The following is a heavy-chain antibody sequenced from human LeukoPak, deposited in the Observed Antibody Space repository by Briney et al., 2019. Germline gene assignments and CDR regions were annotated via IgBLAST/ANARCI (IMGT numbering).Heavy chain of an antibody. J-gene: IGHJ5*02. V-gene: IGHV4-28*03. CDR2: IYHSGTT. D-gene: IGHD2-21*02. CDR3: ARVGCSGGDCYFNWFDP. CDR1: GYSITSSSW. Sequence: SDTLSLTCAVSGYSITSSSWWGWIRQPPGKGLEWIGYIYHSGTTYYNPSLQSRVTMSVDTSKNQFSLKLSSVTAVDTAVYYCARVGCSGGDCYFNWFDPWGQGTLVTVSS.